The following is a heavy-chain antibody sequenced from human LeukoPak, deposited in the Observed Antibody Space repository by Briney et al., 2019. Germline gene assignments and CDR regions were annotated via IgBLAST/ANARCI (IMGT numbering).Heavy chain of an antibody. CDR2: IYTSGST. D-gene: IGHD2-2*02. Sequence: SETLSLTCTVSGGSISSGSYYWSWIRQPAGKGLEWIGRIYTSGSTYYNPSLKSRVTISVDTSKNQFSLKLSSVTAADTAVYYCARSRRDIVVVPAAISYWGQGTLVTVSS. CDR1: GGSISSGSYY. V-gene: IGHV4-61*02. CDR3: ARSRRDIVVVPAAISY. J-gene: IGHJ4*02.